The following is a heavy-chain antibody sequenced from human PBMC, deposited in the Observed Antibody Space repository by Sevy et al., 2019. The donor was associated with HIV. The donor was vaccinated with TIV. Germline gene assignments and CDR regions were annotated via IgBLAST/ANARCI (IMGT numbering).Heavy chain of an antibody. D-gene: IGHD3-3*01. CDR3: ARGGRDYDFWSGYSIEPYYGMDV. CDR2: ITGSGGST. CDR1: GFTFSRNA. J-gene: IGHJ6*02. V-gene: IGHV3-23*01. Sequence: GGSLRLSCAASGFTFSRNAMSWVRQAPGKGLEWASGITGSGGSTYYADSVKGRFTISRDNSKNTLYLQMNSLRAEDTAVYYCARGGRDYDFWSGYSIEPYYGMDVWGQGTTVTVSS.